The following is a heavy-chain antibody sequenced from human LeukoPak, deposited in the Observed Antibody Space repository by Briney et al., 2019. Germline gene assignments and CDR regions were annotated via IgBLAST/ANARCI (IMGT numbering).Heavy chain of an antibody. CDR1: GYTLTELS. D-gene: IGHD2-2*01. CDR2: FDPEDGET. CDR3: ATDREYQLLRGIDP. J-gene: IGHJ5*02. V-gene: IGHV1-24*01. Sequence: ASVKVSCKVSGYTLTELSMHWVRQAPGKGLEWMGGFDPEDGETIYAQKFQGRVTTTEDTSTDTAYMELSSLRSEDTAVYYCATDREYQLLRGIDPWGQGTLVTVSS.